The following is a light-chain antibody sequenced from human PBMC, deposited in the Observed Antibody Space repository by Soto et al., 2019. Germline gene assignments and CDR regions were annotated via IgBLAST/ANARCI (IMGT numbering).Light chain of an antibody. CDR1: QSVSTN. V-gene: IGKV3-15*01. CDR3: QQYNKWPPVT. CDR2: GAS. Sequence: EIVMTQSPATLSGSPGERVTLSCRASQSVSTNVAWYQQKPGQAPRLLIHGASTRATGIPARFSGSGSGTEFTLTISSLQSEDFAVYYCQQYNKWPPVTFGGGTRLEIK. J-gene: IGKJ5*01.